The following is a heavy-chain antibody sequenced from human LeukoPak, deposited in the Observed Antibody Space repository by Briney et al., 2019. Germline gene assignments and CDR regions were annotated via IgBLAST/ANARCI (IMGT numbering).Heavy chain of an antibody. Sequence: SETLSLTCTVSAGSISTYYWSWIRQTPGKGLEWIGYIYYTGSTNYNPSLKSRVTISVDTSKNQFSLRLSSVTAADTAVYYCARAPDYYDGSDAFDIWGQGTMVTVSS. D-gene: IGHD3-22*01. V-gene: IGHV4-59*01. CDR2: IYYTGST. CDR1: AGSISTYY. J-gene: IGHJ3*02. CDR3: ARAPDYYDGSDAFDI.